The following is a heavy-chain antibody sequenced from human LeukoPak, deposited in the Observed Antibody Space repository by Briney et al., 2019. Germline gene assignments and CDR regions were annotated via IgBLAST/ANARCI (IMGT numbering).Heavy chain of an antibody. D-gene: IGHD5-18*01. Sequence: SGGSLRLSCAASGFTVSTNCMTRVRQAPGKGLEWVSTIYSGGTTYYADSVMGRFTISRHNSRNTLYLQMNSPRAEDTAVYYCARVDTVMAYYFDLWGQGTLVTVSS. CDR1: GFTVSTNC. J-gene: IGHJ4*02. CDR2: IYSGGTT. CDR3: ARVDTVMAYYFDL. V-gene: IGHV3-53*04.